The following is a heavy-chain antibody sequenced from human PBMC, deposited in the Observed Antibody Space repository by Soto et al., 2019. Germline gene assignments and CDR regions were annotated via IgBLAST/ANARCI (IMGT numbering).Heavy chain of an antibody. CDR2: INSDGSST. J-gene: IGHJ5*02. Sequence: EVQLVESGGGLVQPGGSLRLSCAASGFTFSSYWMHWVRQAPGKGLVWVSRINSDGSSTSYADSVKGRFTISRDNAKNTLYLQMNSLRAEDTAVYYCARGLYCSSTSCPNPWFDPWGQGTLVTVSS. V-gene: IGHV3-74*01. CDR1: GFTFSSYW. CDR3: ARGLYCSSTSCPNPWFDP. D-gene: IGHD2-2*01.